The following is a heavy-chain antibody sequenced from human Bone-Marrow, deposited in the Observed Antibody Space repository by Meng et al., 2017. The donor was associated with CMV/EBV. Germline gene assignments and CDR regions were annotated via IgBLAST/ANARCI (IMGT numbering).Heavy chain of an antibody. J-gene: IGHJ6*02. Sequence: GESLKISCAASGFTFDDYTMHWVRQAPGKGLEWVSLISWDCGSTYYADSVKGRFTISRDNSKNSLYLQMNSLRTEDNALYYCAKDRGVAGTLDGMDVWGQGTTVTVSS. CDR3: AKDRGVAGTLDGMDV. V-gene: IGHV3-43*01. D-gene: IGHD6-19*01. CDR1: GFTFDDYT. CDR2: ISWDCGST.